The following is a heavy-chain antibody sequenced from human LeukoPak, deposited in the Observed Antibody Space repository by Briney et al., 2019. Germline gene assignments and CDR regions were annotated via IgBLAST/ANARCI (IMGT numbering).Heavy chain of an antibody. V-gene: IGHV3-9*01. CDR3: AKEGYYDSSGYAWYAFDI. CDR1: GFTFDDYA. Sequence: ALRLSCAASGFTFDDYAMHWVRQAPGKGLEWVSGISWNSGSIGYADSVKGRFTISRDNAKNSLYLQMNSLRAEDTALYYCAKEGYYDSSGYAWYAFDIWGQGTMVTVSS. CDR2: ISWNSGSI. J-gene: IGHJ3*02. D-gene: IGHD3-22*01.